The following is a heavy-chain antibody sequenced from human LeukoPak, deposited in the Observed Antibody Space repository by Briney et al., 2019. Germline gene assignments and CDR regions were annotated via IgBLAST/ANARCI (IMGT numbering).Heavy chain of an antibody. J-gene: IGHJ5*02. CDR2: INPSGGST. CDR3: ARAVGATGWFDP. V-gene: IGHV1-46*01. Sequence: GASVKVSCKASGYTLTSYYMHWVRQAPGQGLEWMGIINPSGGSTSYAQKFQGRVTMTRDTSTSTVYMELSSLRSEDTAVYYCARAVGATGWFDPWGQGTLVTVSS. D-gene: IGHD1-26*01. CDR1: GYTLTSYY.